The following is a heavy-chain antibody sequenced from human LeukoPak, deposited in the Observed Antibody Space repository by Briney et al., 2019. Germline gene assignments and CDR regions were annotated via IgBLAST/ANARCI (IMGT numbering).Heavy chain of an antibody. Sequence: GGSLRLSCATSGFTFSTYGMAWVRQAPGKGLEWVAGISGRGITTAYAESVEGRFTISRDNSKNTLYVQMDSLRVEDTAVYYCAKYDNGFFYYYLDVWGKGTTVTVSS. D-gene: IGHD3-22*01. CDR3: AKYDNGFFYYYLDV. CDR2: ISGRGITT. V-gene: IGHV3-23*01. J-gene: IGHJ6*03. CDR1: GFTFSTYG.